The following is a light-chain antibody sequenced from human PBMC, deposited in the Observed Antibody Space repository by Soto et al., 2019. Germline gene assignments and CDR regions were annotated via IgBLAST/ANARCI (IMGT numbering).Light chain of an antibody. CDR1: SSDVGSYNR. CDR3: SSFTSSSTYV. J-gene: IGLJ1*01. CDR2: EVS. V-gene: IGLV2-18*02. Sequence: QSVLTQPPSVSGSPGQSVAISCTGTSSDVGSYNRVAWYQQPPGTAPKLMIYEVSNRPSGVPDCFSGSKSGNTASLTISGLQAEDEADYYCSSFTSSSTYVFGTGTKVTVL.